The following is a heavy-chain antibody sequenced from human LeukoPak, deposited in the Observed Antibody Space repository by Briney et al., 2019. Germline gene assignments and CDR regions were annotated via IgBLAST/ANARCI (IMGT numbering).Heavy chain of an antibody. CDR1: GYSISSGYY. CDR3: ARGGSWTNYYYYMDV. D-gene: IGHD1-26*01. Sequence: SETLSLTCTVSGYSISSGYYWGWIRQPPGKGLEWIGSIYHSGSTYYNPSLKGRVTISVDTSKNQFSLKLSSVTAADTAVYYCARGGSWTNYYYYMDVWGKGTTVTISS. CDR2: IYHSGST. V-gene: IGHV4-38-2*02. J-gene: IGHJ6*03.